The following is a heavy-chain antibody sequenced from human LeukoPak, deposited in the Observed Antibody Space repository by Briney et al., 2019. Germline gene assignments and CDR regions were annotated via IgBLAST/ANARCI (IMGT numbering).Heavy chain of an antibody. D-gene: IGHD3-10*01. Sequence: GASVKVSCKASGYTFTSYDINWVRQATGQVLEWMGWMNPNSGNTGYAQKFQGRVTMTRNTSISTAYMELSSLRSEDTAVYYCARAYGSGYYYYYMDVWGKGTTVTISS. V-gene: IGHV1-8*02. J-gene: IGHJ6*03. CDR3: ARAYGSGYYYYYMDV. CDR2: MNPNSGNT. CDR1: GYTFTSYD.